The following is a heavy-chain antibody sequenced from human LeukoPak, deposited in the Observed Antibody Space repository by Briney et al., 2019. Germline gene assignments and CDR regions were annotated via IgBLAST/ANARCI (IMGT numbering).Heavy chain of an antibody. CDR3: ARTQSQSGSYRYYFGY. CDR1: GASVGSAGYY. CDR2: VYYIANT. J-gene: IGHJ4*02. D-gene: IGHD1-26*01. V-gene: IGHV4-61*08. Sequence: SETLSLTCTVSGASVGSAGYYWSWIRQPPGGGLEWIGYVYYIANTSYNPSLKSRVTMSVDPSKNQFSLKVKSVTAADTAMYYCARTQSQSGSYRYYFGYWGQGTLVTVSS.